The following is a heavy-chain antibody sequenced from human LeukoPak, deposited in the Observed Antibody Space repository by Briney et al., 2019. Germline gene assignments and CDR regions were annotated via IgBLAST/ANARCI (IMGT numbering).Heavy chain of an antibody. CDR1: AGSISSDY. V-gene: IGHV4-59*04. Sequence: PSETLSLTCTVSAGSISSDYWSWIRQPPGKGLEWIGYIYYSGSAFYNPSLKSRVTISVDTAKNQFSLKLTSVTAADTAVYYCARQGSYYYGSGTYYNGHFDYWAQGTLVTVSS. CDR2: IYYSGSA. J-gene: IGHJ4*02. D-gene: IGHD3-10*01. CDR3: ARQGSYYYGSGTYYNGHFDY.